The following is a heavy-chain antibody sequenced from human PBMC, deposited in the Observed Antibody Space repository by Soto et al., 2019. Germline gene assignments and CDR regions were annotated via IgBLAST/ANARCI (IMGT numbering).Heavy chain of an antibody. Sequence: SETLSLTCTASGGSISSSSYYWGWIRQPPGKGLEWIGSIYYSGSTYYNPSLKSRVTISVDTSKNQFSLKLSSVTAADTAVYYCANEDHWGGGTTEFGYWGQGTLVTVSS. CDR2: IYYSGST. V-gene: IGHV4-39*01. J-gene: IGHJ4*02. CDR3: ANEDHWGGGTTEFGY. CDR1: GGSISSSSYY. D-gene: IGHD1-1*01.